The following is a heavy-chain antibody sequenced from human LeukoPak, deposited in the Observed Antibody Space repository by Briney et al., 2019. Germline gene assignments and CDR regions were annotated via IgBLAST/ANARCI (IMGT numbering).Heavy chain of an antibody. J-gene: IGHJ1*01. V-gene: IGHV3-66*01. D-gene: IGHD3-10*01. CDR1: GFTVSSHY. CDR2: IYRGGST. CDR3: ARGRYYYGSGSHRAEYFQH. Sequence: GGSLRLFCSASGFTVSSHYMSWGRQGPGEGLGWGSGIYRGGSTYYADSVKGRFTISRDNSKNTLYLQMNSLRAEDTAVYYCARGRYYYGSGSHRAEYFQHWGQGTLVTVSS.